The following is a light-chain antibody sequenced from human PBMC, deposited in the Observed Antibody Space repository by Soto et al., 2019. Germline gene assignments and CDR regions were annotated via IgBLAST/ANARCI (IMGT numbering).Light chain of an antibody. CDR2: GGP. J-gene: IGKJ4*01. CDR3: HQRRQWPLT. CDR1: KSVSSN. Sequence: EILMTQFPATLSVSPGERATLSCGASKSVSSNLAWYQQKPGQAPRRLIFGGPIRATGIPDRLSGSGSGTDFPLTISSLESEDFAVYYCHQRRQWPLTFGGGTKVDIK. V-gene: IGKV3D-15*01.